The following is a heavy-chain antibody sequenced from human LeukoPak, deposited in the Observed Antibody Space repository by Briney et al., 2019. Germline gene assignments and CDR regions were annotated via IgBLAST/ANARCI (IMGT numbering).Heavy chain of an antibody. CDR2: IYHSGST. Sequence: SETLSLTCTVSGYSISSGNYWGWIRQPPGKGLEWIGNIYHSGSTYYNPSLKSRVTISVDTSKNQFSLRLSSVTAADTAVYYCARGQKYRSGYTVSELGSGYFDYWGQGTLATVSS. D-gene: IGHD5-18*01. J-gene: IGHJ4*02. V-gene: IGHV4-38-2*02. CDR3: ARGQKYRSGYTVSELGSGYFDY. CDR1: GYSISSGNY.